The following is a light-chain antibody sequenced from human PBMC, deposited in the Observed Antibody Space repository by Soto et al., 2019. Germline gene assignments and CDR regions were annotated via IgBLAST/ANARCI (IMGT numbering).Light chain of an antibody. V-gene: IGKV3-20*01. CDR1: QSVSSGL. J-gene: IGKJ2*01. CDR3: QQYGVSQNT. Sequence: ETVMTQSPGTLSLSPGEGATLSCRASQSVSSGLLAWYQQTPGRAPRLLIFGASNRATGIPDRFTGSGSGTDFTLTISRLEPEDFAVYYCQQYGVSQNTFGQGTILQIK. CDR2: GAS.